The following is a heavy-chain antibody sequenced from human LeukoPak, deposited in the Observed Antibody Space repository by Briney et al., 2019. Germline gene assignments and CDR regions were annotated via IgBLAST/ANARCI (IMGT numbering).Heavy chain of an antibody. CDR1: GFTVSNNY. J-gene: IGHJ4*02. D-gene: IGHD3-9*01. Sequence: GGSLRLSCAASGFTVSNNYMSWVRQAPGKGLEWLSVIYSGGSTYYADSVKGRFTISRDNAKSTLYLQMTSLRAEDTAIYYCARSGYNRFDYWGQGTLVTVSS. CDR2: IYSGGST. CDR3: ARSGYNRFDY. V-gene: IGHV3-53*01.